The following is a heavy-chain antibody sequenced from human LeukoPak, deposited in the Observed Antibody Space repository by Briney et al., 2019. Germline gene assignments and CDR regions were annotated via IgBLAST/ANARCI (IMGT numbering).Heavy chain of an antibody. J-gene: IGHJ5*02. Sequence: ASVKVSCKASGYTFTGYYMHWVRQAPGQGLEWMGWINPNSGGTNYAQKFQGRVTMTRDTSIGTAYMELSRLRSEDTAVYYCARDGYSSSWYWFDPWGQGTLVTVSS. V-gene: IGHV1-2*02. CDR3: ARDGYSSSWYWFDP. CDR1: GYTFTGYY. CDR2: INPNSGGT. D-gene: IGHD6-13*01.